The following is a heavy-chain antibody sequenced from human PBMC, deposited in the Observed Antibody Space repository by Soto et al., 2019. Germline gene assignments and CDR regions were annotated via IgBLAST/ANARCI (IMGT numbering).Heavy chain of an antibody. J-gene: IGHJ6*02. CDR1: GFTFSSYA. Sequence: GGSLRLSCAASGFTFSSYAMSWVRQAPGKGLEWVSAISGSGGSTYYADSVKGRFTISRDNSKNTLYLQMNSLRAEDTVVYYCARSGSSSWDYYGMDVWGQGTTVTVSS. V-gene: IGHV3-23*01. CDR3: ARSGSSSWDYYGMDV. D-gene: IGHD6-13*01. CDR2: ISGSGGST.